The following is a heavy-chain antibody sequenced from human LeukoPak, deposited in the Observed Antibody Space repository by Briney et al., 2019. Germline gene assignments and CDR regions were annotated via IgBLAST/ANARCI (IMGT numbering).Heavy chain of an antibody. V-gene: IGHV4-39*07. D-gene: IGHD3-9*01. J-gene: IGHJ5*02. CDR2: VYYSGRT. CDR3: ATDYDVLTAYPPTQLFDP. CDR1: GGSIRSSNYY. Sequence: SETLSLTCTVPGGSIRSSNYYWGWIPQPPGKGLEYIGSVYYSGRTYYNPSLKSRVTISVDTSKNQFSLKLSSVTAADTAVYYCATDYDVLTAYPPTQLFDPWGQGTLVTVSS.